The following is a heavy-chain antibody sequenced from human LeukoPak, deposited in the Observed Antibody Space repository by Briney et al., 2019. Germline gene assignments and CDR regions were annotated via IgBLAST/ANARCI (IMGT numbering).Heavy chain of an antibody. Sequence: PGRSLRLSCAASGFTFSSYGMHWVRQAPGRGLEWVGVISYDGSNKYYADSVKGRFTISRDNSKNTLYLQMNSLRAEDTAVYYCAKDAYQQQLVWGSNWFDPWGQGTLVTVSS. CDR1: GFTFSSYG. D-gene: IGHD6-13*01. CDR2: ISYDGSNK. V-gene: IGHV3-30*18. J-gene: IGHJ5*02. CDR3: AKDAYQQQLVWGSNWFDP.